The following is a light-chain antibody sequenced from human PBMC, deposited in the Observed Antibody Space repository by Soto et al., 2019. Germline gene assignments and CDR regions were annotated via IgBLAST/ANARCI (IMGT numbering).Light chain of an antibody. V-gene: IGKV3-20*01. CDR2: GAS. J-gene: IGKJ5*01. CDR1: QTITSGY. Sequence: EIVLTQSPSTLSLSPGERATLSCRASQTITSGYFAWYQQKPGQAPRLLIYGASSRATGVADMFSGSGSGTDFSLTISRLEPEDFAVYYCQQYGGSPPITFGQGTRLEIK. CDR3: QQYGGSPPIT.